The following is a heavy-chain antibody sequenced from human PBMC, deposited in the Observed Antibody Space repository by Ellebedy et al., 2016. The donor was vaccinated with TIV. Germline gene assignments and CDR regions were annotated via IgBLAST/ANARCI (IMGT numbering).Heavy chain of an antibody. CDR1: GYTFTSYY. V-gene: IGHV1-46*01. CDR2: INPSGGST. Sequence: ASVKVSCXASGYTFTSYYMHWVRQAPGQGLEWMGIINPSGGSTSYAQKFQGRVTMTRDTSTSTVYMELSSLRSEDTAVYYCASSGSYPPYFDYWGQGTLVTVSS. J-gene: IGHJ4*02. CDR3: ASSGSYPPYFDY. D-gene: IGHD1-26*01.